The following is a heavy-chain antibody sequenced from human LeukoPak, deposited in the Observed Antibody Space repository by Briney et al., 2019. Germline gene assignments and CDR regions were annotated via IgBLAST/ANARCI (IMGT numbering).Heavy chain of an antibody. CDR1: GYTFTSYG. J-gene: IGHJ3*02. CDR2: ISAYNGNT. Sequence: EASVKVSCKASGYTFTSYGISWVRQAPGQGLEWMGWISAYNGNTNYAQKLQGRVTMTTDTSTSTAYMELRSLRSDDTAVYYCARVSYGSGSYFQILVGAFDIWGQGTMVTVSS. D-gene: IGHD3-10*01. V-gene: IGHV1-18*01. CDR3: ARVSYGSGSYFQILVGAFDI.